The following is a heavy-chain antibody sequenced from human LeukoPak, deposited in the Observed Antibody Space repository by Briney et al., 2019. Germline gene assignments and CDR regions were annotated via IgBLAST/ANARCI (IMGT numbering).Heavy chain of an antibody. D-gene: IGHD5-18*01. CDR1: GFTFSSYW. V-gene: IGHV3-7*01. CDR2: IKQDGSEK. CDR3: ARAPGYSYGYGYYFDY. J-gene: IGHJ4*02. Sequence: GGSLRLSCAASGFTFSSYWMSWVRQAPGKGLEWVANIKQDGSEKYYVDSVKGQFTISRDNAKNSLYLQMNSLRAEDTAVYYCARAPGYSYGYGYYFDYWGRGTLVTVSS.